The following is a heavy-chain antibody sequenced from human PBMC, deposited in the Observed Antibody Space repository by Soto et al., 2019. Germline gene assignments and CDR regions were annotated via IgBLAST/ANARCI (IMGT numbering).Heavy chain of an antibody. D-gene: IGHD3-16*01. V-gene: IGHV3-7*01. CDR2: IKQDGSEK. CDR3: ARFHVPYYYGMDV. Sequence: SGGSLRLSCAASGFTFSSYWMSWVRQAPGKGLEWVANIKQDGSEKYYVDSVKGRFTISRDNAKNSLYLQMNSLRAEDTAVYYCARFHVPYYYGMDVWGQGTTVTVSS. CDR1: GFTFSSYW. J-gene: IGHJ6*02.